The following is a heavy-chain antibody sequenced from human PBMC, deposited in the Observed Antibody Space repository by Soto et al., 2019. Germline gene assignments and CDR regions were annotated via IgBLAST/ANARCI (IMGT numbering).Heavy chain of an antibody. CDR3: AKSRDAYNFYFYYGMDV. CDR2: ILYDGSNK. J-gene: IGHJ6*02. V-gene: IGHV3-30*18. D-gene: IGHD2-2*01. CDR1: GLTFSNYG. Sequence: QVQLVESGGGVVQAGRSLRLSCAASGLTFSNYGMHWVRQPPGKGLEWVALILYDGSNKYYADSVKGRFTISRDNSKNTLYLQVSSLRAEDTAVYYCAKSRDAYNFYFYYGMDVWGQGTTVTVSS.